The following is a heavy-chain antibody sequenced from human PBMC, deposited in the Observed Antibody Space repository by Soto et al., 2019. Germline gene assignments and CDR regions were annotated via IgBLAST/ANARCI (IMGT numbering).Heavy chain of an antibody. D-gene: IGHD2-15*01. CDR2: ISYTGGTK. Sequence: QVQVVESGGGVVQPGRSLRLSCAASGFAFSSYGMHWVRLPPGKGLEWVALISYTGGTKYYAESVKGRFAISRDNSKNTVFLEMNGLRPEYTALYYCARDEACSASSCRNNWFGPWGWGTLVTVSS. V-gene: IGHV3-30*19. J-gene: IGHJ5*02. CDR3: ARDEACSASSCRNNWFGP. CDR1: GFAFSSYG.